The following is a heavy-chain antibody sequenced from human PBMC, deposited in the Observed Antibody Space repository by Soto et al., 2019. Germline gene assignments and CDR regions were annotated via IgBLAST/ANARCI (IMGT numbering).Heavy chain of an antibody. CDR3: TRSTTFSEDYKVMDV. V-gene: IGHV3-21*01. D-gene: IGHD2-2*01. CDR2: ISSSSSYI. J-gene: IGHJ6*01. Sequence: EVQLVESGGGLVKPGGSLRLSCAASGFTFSSYSMNWVRQAPGKGLEWVSSISSSSSYIYYADSVKGRFTISRDNAKNSPCLQINGQTADDTGVYSSTRSTTFSEDYKVMDVW. CDR1: GFTFSSYS.